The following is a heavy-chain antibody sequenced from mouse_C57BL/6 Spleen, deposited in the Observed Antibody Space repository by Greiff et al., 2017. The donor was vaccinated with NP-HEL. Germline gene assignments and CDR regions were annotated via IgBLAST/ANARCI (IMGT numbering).Heavy chain of an antibody. D-gene: IGHD2-5*01. CDR3: ARKSAYYSNYEDY. J-gene: IGHJ2*01. V-gene: IGHV1-82*01. CDR2: IYPGDGDT. CDR1: GYAFSSSW. Sequence: QVQLKQSGPELVKPGASVKISCKASGYAFSSSWMNWVKQRPGKGLEWIGRIYPGDGDTNYNGKFKGKATLTADKSSSTAYMQLSSLTSEDSAVYFCARKSAYYSNYEDYWGQGTTLTVSS.